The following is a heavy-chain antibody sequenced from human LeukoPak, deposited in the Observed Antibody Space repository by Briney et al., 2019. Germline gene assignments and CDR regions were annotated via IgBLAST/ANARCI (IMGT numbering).Heavy chain of an antibody. CDR2: FYSYCNT. D-gene: IGHD1-14*01. V-gene: IGHV3-53*01. J-gene: IGHJ4*02. CDR3: ARGVEPLAANTLAY. CDR1: GFTVITND. Sequence: GGSLRLSCAASGFTVITNDMTWVGQAPGKGLEGVAVFYSYCNTKSADSVQGLFTISRNNSKHTLYLEMTSLSPDDTAVYYCARGVEPLAANTLAYWGQGTLVTVSS.